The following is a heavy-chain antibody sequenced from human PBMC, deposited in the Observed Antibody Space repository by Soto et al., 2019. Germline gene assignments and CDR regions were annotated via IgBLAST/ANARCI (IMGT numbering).Heavy chain of an antibody. D-gene: IGHD6-13*01. J-gene: IGHJ4*02. CDR1: GYTFTSYA. CDR3: ARDVAAADY. Sequence: QVQLVQSGAEEKKPGASVKVSCKASGYTFTSYAMHWVRQAPGQRLEWMGWINAGNGNTKHSQKFQGRVTITTDTSATTAYMELSSLRPEDTAVYYCARDVAAADYWGQGTLVTVSS. CDR2: INAGNGNT. V-gene: IGHV1-3*05.